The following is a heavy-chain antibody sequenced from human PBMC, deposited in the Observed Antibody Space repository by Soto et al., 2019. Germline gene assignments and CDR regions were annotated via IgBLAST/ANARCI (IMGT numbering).Heavy chain of an antibody. J-gene: IGHJ4*02. CDR3: ARGGVSTRTFDY. CDR1: GYNFAGYW. CDR2: IYPSDSDT. V-gene: IGHV5-51*01. D-gene: IGHD3-3*01. Sequence: GESLKISCKGSGYNFAGYWIAWVRQMPGKGLELMGIIYPSDSDTRYRPSFQGQVTISADKSISSAYLQWSSLRASDTAMYYCARGGVSTRTFDYWGQRNPVTASS.